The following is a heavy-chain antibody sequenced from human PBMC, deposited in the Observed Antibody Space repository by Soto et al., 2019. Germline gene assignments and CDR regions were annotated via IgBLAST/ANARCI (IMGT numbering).Heavy chain of an antibody. D-gene: IGHD3-9*01. CDR3: ARGVGSSPPRY. V-gene: IGHV4-59*01. Sequence: SETLSLTCTISGGSISVYYWSWIRQSPGQGLEWIGYIYDSGSPYYNPSLKTRVTISADTSKNQISLKLTSATAADTAVYFCARGVGSSPPRYWGRGTLVTVS. CDR2: IYDSGSP. CDR1: GGSISVYY. J-gene: IGHJ4*02.